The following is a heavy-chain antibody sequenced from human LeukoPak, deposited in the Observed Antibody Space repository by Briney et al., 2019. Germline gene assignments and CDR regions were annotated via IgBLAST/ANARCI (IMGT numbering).Heavy chain of an antibody. CDR1: GFTLSSYW. V-gene: IGHV3-7*02. J-gene: IGHJ4*02. CDR2: INRDGSAE. CDR3: ARLKGDSSLFDC. D-gene: IGHD2-21*02. Sequence: GGSLRLSCVASGFTLSSYWMTWVRQARGKGLEWVANINRDGSAEYYVASVQGRFTVSRDNAKNSLYLQMNSLRAEDTAVYYCARLKGDSSLFDCWGQGSLVTVSS.